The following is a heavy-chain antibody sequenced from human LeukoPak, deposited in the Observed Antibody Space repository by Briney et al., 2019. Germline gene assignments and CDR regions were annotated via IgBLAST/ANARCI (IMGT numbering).Heavy chain of an antibody. D-gene: IGHD4-17*01. CDR2: INHSGST. Sequence: SETLSLTCAVYGGSFSGYYWSWIRQPPGKGLEWIGEINHSGSTNYNPSLKSRVTISVDTSKNQFSLKLSSVTAADTAVYYCARLRLDDYYYYYMDVWGKGTTVTISS. CDR1: GGSFSGYY. V-gene: IGHV4-34*01. CDR3: ARLRLDDYYYYYMDV. J-gene: IGHJ6*03.